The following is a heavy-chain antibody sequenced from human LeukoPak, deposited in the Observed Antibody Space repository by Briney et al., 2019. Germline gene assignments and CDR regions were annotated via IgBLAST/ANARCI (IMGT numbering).Heavy chain of an antibody. V-gene: IGHV1-2*02. D-gene: IGHD6-13*01. J-gene: IGHJ3*02. Sequence: ASVKVSFKASGYTFTSYGITWVRQAPGQGLEWMGWINPNSGGTNYAQKFQGRVTMTRDTSISTAYMELSRLRSDDTAVYYCARVRRATAAADAFDIWGQGTMVTVSS. CDR1: GYTFTSYG. CDR3: ARVRRATAAADAFDI. CDR2: INPNSGGT.